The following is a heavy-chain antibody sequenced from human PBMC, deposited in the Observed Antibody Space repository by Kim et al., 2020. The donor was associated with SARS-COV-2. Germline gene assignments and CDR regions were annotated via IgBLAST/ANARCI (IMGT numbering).Heavy chain of an antibody. CDR3: ARDSLGPVVPAGYGWDEYYYYGMDV. D-gene: IGHD2-2*01. CDR1: GFTFSSYS. J-gene: IGHJ6*02. Sequence: GGSLRLSCAASGFTFSSYSMNWVRQAPGKGLEWVSSISSSSSYIYYADSVKGRFTISRDNAKNSLYLQMNSLRAEDTAVYYCARDSLGPVVPAGYGWDEYYYYGMDVWGQGTTVTVSS. V-gene: IGHV3-21*01. CDR2: ISSSSSYI.